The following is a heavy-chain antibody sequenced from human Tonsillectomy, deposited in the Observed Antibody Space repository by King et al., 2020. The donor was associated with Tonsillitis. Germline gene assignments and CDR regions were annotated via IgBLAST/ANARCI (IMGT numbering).Heavy chain of an antibody. CDR1: GYNFTNHW. CDR3: ARLPPYGSGSYFNPFDY. J-gene: IGHJ4*02. Sequence: VQLVESGAEVKKPGESLKITCKGSGYNFTNHWIGWVRQMPGKGLEWMGIIHPGDSDTRYSPSFQGQVTISADKSISTAYLQWSSLKASDTAMYYCARLPPYGSGSYFNPFDYWGQGTLVTVSS. V-gene: IGHV5-51*01. CDR2: IHPGDSDT. D-gene: IGHD3-10*01.